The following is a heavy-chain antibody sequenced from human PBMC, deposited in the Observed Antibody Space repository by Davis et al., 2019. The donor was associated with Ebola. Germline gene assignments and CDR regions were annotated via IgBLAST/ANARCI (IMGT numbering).Heavy chain of an antibody. Sequence: PGGSLRLSCAASGFTFRSNAMHWVRQAPGKGLEWVALLSYNGNDEYYADSVKGRFTISRDNSKSTLYLQMNSLRPEDTAVYYCATCAYSGYHRSTAFDYWGQGTLVPVSS. V-gene: IGHV3-30-3*01. CDR2: LSYNGNDE. CDR1: GFTFRSNA. D-gene: IGHD5-12*01. J-gene: IGHJ4*02. CDR3: ATCAYSGYHRSTAFDY.